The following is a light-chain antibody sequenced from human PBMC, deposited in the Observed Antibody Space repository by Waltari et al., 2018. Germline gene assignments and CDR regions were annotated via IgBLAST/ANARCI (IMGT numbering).Light chain of an antibody. Sequence: DIQMTQSPSSLSASVGDRVTITCRASQSITSSLNWYQHKPGKAPKLLIYAASSLQSGVPSRFSGSESGTDFTLTINSLQPEDFATYYCQQSYSTPDTFGQGTKLEIK. CDR2: AAS. CDR3: QQSYSTPDT. J-gene: IGKJ2*01. CDR1: QSITSS. V-gene: IGKV1-39*01.